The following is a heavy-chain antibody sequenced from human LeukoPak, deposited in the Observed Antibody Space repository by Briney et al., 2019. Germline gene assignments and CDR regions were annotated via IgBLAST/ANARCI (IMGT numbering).Heavy chain of an antibody. CDR3: ARDRLYSSDWYQLRY. D-gene: IGHD6-19*01. J-gene: IGHJ4*02. Sequence: PSETLSLTCTVSGGSISSSSYDWSWIRQPPGKGLEWIGEINHSGSTNYNPSLKSRVTISVDTSKNQFSLKLSSVTAADTAVYYCARDRLYSSDWYQLRYWGQGTLVTVSS. CDR2: INHSGST. V-gene: IGHV4-39*07. CDR1: GGSISSSSYD.